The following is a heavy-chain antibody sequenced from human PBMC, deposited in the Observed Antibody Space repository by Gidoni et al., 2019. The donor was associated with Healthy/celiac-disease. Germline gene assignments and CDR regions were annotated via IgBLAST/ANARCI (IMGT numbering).Heavy chain of an antibody. CDR3: AKDQRGYCSCGSCYNFDY. J-gene: IGHJ4*02. CDR1: GFTFSSYA. Sequence: EVQLLESGGGLVQPGGSLRLSCAASGFTFSSYAMSWVRQAAGKGLEWVSAISCSGGSTYYADSVKGRFTISRDNSKNTLYLQMNSLRAEDTAVYSCAKDQRGYCSCGSCYNFDYWGQGTLVTVSS. V-gene: IGHV3-23*01. D-gene: IGHD2-15*01. CDR2: ISCSGGST.